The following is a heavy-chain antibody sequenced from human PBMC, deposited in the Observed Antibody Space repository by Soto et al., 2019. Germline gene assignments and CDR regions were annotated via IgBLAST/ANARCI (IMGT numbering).Heavy chain of an antibody. V-gene: IGHV3-9*01. CDR3: AKGVSGTYYGMDV. CDR2: ISWNSGSL. D-gene: IGHD6-19*01. CDR1: GFTFDDYA. Sequence: GGSLRLSCAASGFTFDDYAMHWVRQAPGKGLEWVSGISWNSGSLGYADSVKGRFTISRDNAKNSLYLQMNSLRAEDTAFYYCAKGVSGTYYGMDVWGQGTTVTVS. J-gene: IGHJ6*02.